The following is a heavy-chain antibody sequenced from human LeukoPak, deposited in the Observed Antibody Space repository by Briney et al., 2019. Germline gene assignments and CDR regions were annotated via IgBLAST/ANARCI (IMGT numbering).Heavy chain of an antibody. D-gene: IGHD4-17*01. Sequence: EASVKVSCKASGYTFTRYAMNWLRQAPGQGLEWMGGIIPIFGTANYAQKFQGRVTITADESTSTAYMELSSLRSEDTAVYYCAADGSSTTVTTFDYWGQGTLVTVSS. V-gene: IGHV1-69*13. CDR3: AADGSSTTVTTFDY. J-gene: IGHJ4*02. CDR1: GYTFTRYA. CDR2: IIPIFGTA.